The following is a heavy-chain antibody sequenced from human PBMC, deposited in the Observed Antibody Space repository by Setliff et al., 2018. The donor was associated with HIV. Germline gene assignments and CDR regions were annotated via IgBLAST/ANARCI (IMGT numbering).Heavy chain of an antibody. CDR3: ARIPTGGAFDI. D-gene: IGHD7-27*01. J-gene: IGHJ3*02. V-gene: IGHV1-18*01. CDR1: GYTFTSYG. CDR2: ITPFNGNT. Sequence: ASVKVSCKASGYTFTSYGISWVRQAPGQGLEWMGWITPFNGNTNYAQKLQGRVTITTDESTNTAYMELSSLRSEDTAVYYCARIPTGGAFDIWGQGTVVTVSS.